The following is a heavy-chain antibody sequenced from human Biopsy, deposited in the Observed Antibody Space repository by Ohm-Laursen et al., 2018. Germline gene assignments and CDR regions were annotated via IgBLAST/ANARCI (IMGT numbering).Heavy chain of an antibody. CDR1: GFTFSDHY. CDR3: TRFRKGD. Sequence: SLRLSCSASGFTFSDHYMDWFRQAPGKGLEWVAYSRNKANSYTTEYAASVKGRFIISRDESKKSLYLQMNSLKTEDTAVYYCTRFRKGDWGQGTLVTVSS. CDR2: SRNKANSYTT. D-gene: IGHD1-14*01. V-gene: IGHV3-72*01. J-gene: IGHJ4*02.